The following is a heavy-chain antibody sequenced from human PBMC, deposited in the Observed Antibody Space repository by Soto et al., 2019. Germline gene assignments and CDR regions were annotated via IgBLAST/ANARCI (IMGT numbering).Heavy chain of an antibody. Sequence: QVPLVQSGAEVKKPGASVKVSCKASGYTFTSYAMHWVRQAPGQRLEWMGWINAGNGNTKYSQKLQGRVTMTTDTSTSTAYMELRSLRSDDTAVYYCAREYGDWFDPWGQGTLVTVSS. V-gene: IGHV1-3*01. CDR2: INAGNGNT. CDR1: GYTFTSYA. D-gene: IGHD4-17*01. CDR3: AREYGDWFDP. J-gene: IGHJ5*02.